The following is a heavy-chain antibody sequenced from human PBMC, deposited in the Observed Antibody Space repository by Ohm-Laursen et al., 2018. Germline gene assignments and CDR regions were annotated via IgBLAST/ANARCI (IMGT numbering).Heavy chain of an antibody. J-gene: IGHJ4*02. CDR3: AKDLATVVTPPDY. Sequence: SLRLSCTASGFTFSSYGMHWVRQAPGKGLEWVAVISYDGSNKYYADSVKGRFTISRDNSKNTLYLQMNSLRAEDTAVYYCAKDLATVVTPPDYWGQGTLVTVSS. CDR2: ISYDGSNK. CDR1: GFTFSSYG. V-gene: IGHV3-30*18. D-gene: IGHD4-23*01.